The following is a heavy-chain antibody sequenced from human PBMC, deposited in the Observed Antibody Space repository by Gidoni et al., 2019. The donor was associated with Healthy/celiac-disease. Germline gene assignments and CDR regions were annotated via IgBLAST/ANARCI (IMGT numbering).Heavy chain of an antibody. CDR1: GFSLSTSGVG. Sequence: QITLKESGPTLVNPTQTLTLTCTFSGFSLSTSGVGVGWIRQPPGKALEWLALIYWDDDKRYSPSLKSRLTITKDTSKNQVVLTMTNMDPVDTATYYCAHRGYDSSGYYRAEYFQHWGQGTLVTVSS. CDR2: IYWDDDK. J-gene: IGHJ1*01. CDR3: AHRGYDSSGYYRAEYFQH. V-gene: IGHV2-5*02. D-gene: IGHD3-22*01.